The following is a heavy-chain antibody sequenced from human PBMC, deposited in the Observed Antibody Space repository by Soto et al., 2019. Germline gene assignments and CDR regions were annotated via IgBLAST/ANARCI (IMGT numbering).Heavy chain of an antibody. V-gene: IGHV3-23*01. CDR1: GFTFSSYA. CDR3: ASPYYYGSGSYYNERNWFDP. D-gene: IGHD3-10*01. Sequence: GGSLRLSCAASGFTFSSYAMSWVRQAPGKGLEWVSAISGSGGSTYYADSVKGRFTISRDNSKNTLYLQMNSLRAEDTAVYYCASPYYYGSGSYYNERNWFDPWGQGTLVTVS. CDR2: ISGSGGST. J-gene: IGHJ5*02.